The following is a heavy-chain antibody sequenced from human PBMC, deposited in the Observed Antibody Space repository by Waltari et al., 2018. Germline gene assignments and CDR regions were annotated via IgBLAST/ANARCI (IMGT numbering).Heavy chain of an antibody. V-gene: IGHV1-69-2*01. CDR2: VDPEDGET. D-gene: IGHD6-19*01. CDR1: GYTFSDYS. J-gene: IGHJ3*01. CDR3: ATALGDSSSASRPFDF. Sequence: EVQLLQSGAELKEPGTTVRISCTVSGYTFSDYSIHWGQQAPGKGLRWMGLVDPEDGETIYADNFQGRVTISADTSTDTAFMELSSLRSEDTAVFYCATALGDSSSASRPFDFWGQGTMITVSS.